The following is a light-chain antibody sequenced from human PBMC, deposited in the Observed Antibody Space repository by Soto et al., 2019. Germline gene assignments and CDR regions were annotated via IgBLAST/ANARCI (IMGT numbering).Light chain of an antibody. Sequence: AIQMTQSPSSLSASVGDRVTITCRASQAIRSDLAWYQQKPGMAPKFLIFAASNLQRGVPARFSGSGSGTDFTLTISSLQPEDIAVYFCLQYNNWPPETWTFGPGTKVEIK. CDR1: QAIRSD. V-gene: IGKV1-6*01. J-gene: IGKJ1*01. CDR2: AAS. CDR3: LQYNNWPPETWT.